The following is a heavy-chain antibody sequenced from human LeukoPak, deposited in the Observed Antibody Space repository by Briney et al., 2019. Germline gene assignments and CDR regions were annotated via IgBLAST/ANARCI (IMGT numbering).Heavy chain of an antibody. CDR2: ISWDGGYT. Sequence: GGSLRLSCAASGFTFDDYAMHWVRQAPGKGLEWVSVISWDGGYTYYADSVKGRFTISRDNSKNSLYLQMNSLRTEDTALYYCAKDKDAMVRGVFDYWGQGTLVTVSS. J-gene: IGHJ4*02. V-gene: IGHV3-43D*03. CDR3: AKDKDAMVRGVFDY. D-gene: IGHD3-10*01. CDR1: GFTFDDYA.